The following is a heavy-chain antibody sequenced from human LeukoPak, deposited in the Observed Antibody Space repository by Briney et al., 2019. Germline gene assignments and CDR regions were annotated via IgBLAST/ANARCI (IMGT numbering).Heavy chain of an antibody. CDR3: ARLGRADSGYYVAYDI. J-gene: IGHJ3*02. D-gene: IGHD3-22*01. CDR2: IYYSGST. V-gene: IGHV4-59*08. Sequence: SETLSLTCTVSGGSISSYYWSWIRQPPGKGLEWIGYIYYSGSTNYNPSLKSRVTISVDTSRTQFSLKLSSVTAADTAFYYCARLGRADSGYYVAYDIWGQGTMVTVSS. CDR1: GGSISSYY.